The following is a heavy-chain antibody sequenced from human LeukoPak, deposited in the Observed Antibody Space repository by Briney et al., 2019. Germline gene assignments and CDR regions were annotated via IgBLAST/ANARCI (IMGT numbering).Heavy chain of an antibody. Sequence: GGSLRLSCAASGFTFSSYSMNWVRQAPGKGLEWVSSISSSSSYIYYADSVKGRFTISRDNAKNSLYLQMNSLRAEDTAVYYCARVGLGDDFWSGNIDYWGQGTLVTVSS. D-gene: IGHD3-3*01. V-gene: IGHV3-21*01. J-gene: IGHJ4*02. CDR2: ISSSSSYI. CDR1: GFTFSSYS. CDR3: ARVGLGDDFWSGNIDY.